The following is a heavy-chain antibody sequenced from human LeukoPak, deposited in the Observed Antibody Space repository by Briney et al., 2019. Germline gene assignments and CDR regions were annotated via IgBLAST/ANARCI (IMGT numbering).Heavy chain of an antibody. V-gene: IGHV4-34*01. Sequence: SETLSLTCAAYGGSFSGYYWSWIRQPPGKGLEWIGEINHSGSTNYNPSLKSRVTISVDTSKNQFSLKLSSVTAADTAVYYCARAPTYYYDSSGWYYFDYWGQGTLVTVSS. J-gene: IGHJ4*02. CDR2: INHSGST. CDR3: ARAPTYYYDSSGWYYFDY. CDR1: GGSFSGYY. D-gene: IGHD3-22*01.